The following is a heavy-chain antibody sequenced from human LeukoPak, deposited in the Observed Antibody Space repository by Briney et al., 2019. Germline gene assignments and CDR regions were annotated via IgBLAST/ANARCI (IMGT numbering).Heavy chain of an antibody. Sequence: GASVTVSCKASGYTFTSYGIIWVRQAPGQGLEWMGWISAYNCNTNYAQKLQGRVTMTTDTSTSTAYMELRSLRSDDTAVYYCARDGIYCNSTSCYSPYYYYGMDVWGKGTTVTVSS. D-gene: IGHD2-2*01. CDR2: ISAYNCNT. J-gene: IGHJ6*04. CDR3: ARDGIYCNSTSCYSPYYYYGMDV. CDR1: GYTFTSYG. V-gene: IGHV1-18*04.